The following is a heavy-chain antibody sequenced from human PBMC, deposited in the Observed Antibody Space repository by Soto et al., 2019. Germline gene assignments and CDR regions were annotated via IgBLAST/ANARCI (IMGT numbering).Heavy chain of an antibody. Sequence: QVQLVQSGAEVKKPGSSVKVSCKASGGTFSSYTISWVRQAPGQGLEWMGRIIPILGIANYAQKFQGRVTITADKSTSTAYMELSSLRSEDTAVYYCASHLAITRIHMDVWGQGTTVTVSS. D-gene: IGHD3-22*01. CDR2: IIPILGIA. CDR3: ASHLAITRIHMDV. J-gene: IGHJ6*02. V-gene: IGHV1-69*02. CDR1: GGTFSSYT.